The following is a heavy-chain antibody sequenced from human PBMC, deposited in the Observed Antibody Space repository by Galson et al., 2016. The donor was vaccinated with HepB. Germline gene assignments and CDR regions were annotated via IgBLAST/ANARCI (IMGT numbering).Heavy chain of an antibody. D-gene: IGHD2-15*01. CDR2: IYWDDDK. CDR3: AHRIRSGGSCYFDY. Sequence: PALVKPTQTLTLTCTFSGFSLSTSGVGVGWIRQPPGKALEWLALIYWDDDKRYSPSLKSRLTITKDTSKNQVVLTMTNMDPVDTATYYCAHRIRSGGSCYFDYWGQGTLVTVSS. V-gene: IGHV2-5*02. J-gene: IGHJ4*02. CDR1: GFSLSTSGVG.